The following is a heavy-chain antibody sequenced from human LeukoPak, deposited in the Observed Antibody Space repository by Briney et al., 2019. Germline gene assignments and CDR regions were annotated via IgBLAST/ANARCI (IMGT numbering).Heavy chain of an antibody. D-gene: IGHD2-2*02. J-gene: IGHJ4*02. CDR1: GFTFSSYG. CDR2: IWYDGSNK. V-gene: IGHV3-30*02. Sequence: GGSLRLSCAASGFTFSSYGMHWVRQAPGKGPEWVAVIWYDGSNKYYADSVKGRFTISRDNSKNTLYLQMNSLRAEDTAVYYCAKEPYCSSTSCYMDYFDYWGQGTLVTVSS. CDR3: AKEPYCSSTSCYMDYFDY.